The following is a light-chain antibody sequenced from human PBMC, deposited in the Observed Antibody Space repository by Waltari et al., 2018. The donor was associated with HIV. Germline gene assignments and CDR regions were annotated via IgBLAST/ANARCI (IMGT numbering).Light chain of an antibody. J-gene: IGLJ3*02. CDR1: RRAFGYYNS. CDR2: DVT. V-gene: IGLV2-14*03. Sequence: QSALTQPAPVSGSPGQSIPTPCPGSRRAFGYYNSVSWYQQHPGKAPKLIIFDVTNRPSGVSDRFSGSKSGNTASLTISGLQPEDEADYYCCSYTTSITFVFGGGTKLSVL. CDR3: CSYTTSITFV.